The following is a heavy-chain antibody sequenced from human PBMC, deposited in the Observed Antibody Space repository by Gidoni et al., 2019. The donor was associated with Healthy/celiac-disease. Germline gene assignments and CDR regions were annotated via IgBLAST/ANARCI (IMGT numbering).Heavy chain of an antibody. CDR2: IIPIFGTA. CDR3: ARDSAVAYYYGSGSYYHPGAFDI. Sequence: QVQLVQSGAEVKKPGSSVKVSCKASGGTFSSYAISWVRQAPGQGLEWMGGIIPIFGTANYAQKFQGRVTITADESTSTAYMELSSLRSEDTAVYYCARDSAVAYYYGSGSYYHPGAFDIWGQGTMVTVSS. V-gene: IGHV1-69*01. D-gene: IGHD3-10*01. CDR1: GGTFSSYA. J-gene: IGHJ3*02.